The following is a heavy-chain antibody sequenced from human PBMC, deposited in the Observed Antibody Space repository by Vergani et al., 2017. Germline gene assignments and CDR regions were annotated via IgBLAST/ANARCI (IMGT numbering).Heavy chain of an antibody. Sequence: QVQLVQSGAEVKKPGASVKVSCKASGYTFPSYGITWVRQAPGQGLEWMGWISAYNGNTNYAQKLQGRVTMTTDTSTSTAYMGRRSRGADDTAVYYWAGDGANFDYYDSSSGYYWGQGTLVTVSS. D-gene: IGHD3-22*01. CDR2: ISAYNGNT. V-gene: IGHV1-18*01. CDR3: AGDGANFDYYDSSSGYY. J-gene: IGHJ4*02. CDR1: GYTFPSYG.